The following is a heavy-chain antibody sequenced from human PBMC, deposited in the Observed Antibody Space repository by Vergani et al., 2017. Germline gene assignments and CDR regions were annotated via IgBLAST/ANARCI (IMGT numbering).Heavy chain of an antibody. CDR3: ARVGSYCSSTSCYYYFDY. CDR2: IYYSGST. J-gene: IGHJ4*02. Sequence: QVQLQESGPGLVKPSQTLSLTCTVSGGSISSGDYYWSWIRQPPGKGLEWIGYIYYSGSTYYNPSLKSRVTISVDTSKNQFSLKLGSVTAADTAVYYCARVGSYCSSTSCYYYFDYWGQGTLVTVSS. D-gene: IGHD2-2*01. CDR1: GGSISSGDYY. V-gene: IGHV4-30-4*01.